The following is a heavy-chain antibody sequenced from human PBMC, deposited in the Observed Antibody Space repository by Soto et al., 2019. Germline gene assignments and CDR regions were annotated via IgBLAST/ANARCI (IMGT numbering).Heavy chain of an antibody. Sequence: SETLSLTCTVPGGSISSGGYYWSWIRQHPGKGLEWIGYIYYSGSTYYNPSLKSRVTISVDTSKNQLSLKLSSVTDEDTAVYYCFINIVDDHYGMDVWCQGITVTVS. D-gene: IGHD2-15*01. CDR2: IYYSGST. J-gene: IGHJ6*02. CDR1: GGSISSGGYY. CDR3: FINIVDDHYGMDV. V-gene: IGHV4-31*03.